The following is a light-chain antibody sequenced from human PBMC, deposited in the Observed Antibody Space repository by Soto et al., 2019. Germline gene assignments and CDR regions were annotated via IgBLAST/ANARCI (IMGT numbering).Light chain of an antibody. Sequence: DIQMTQSPSSLSASVGDRVTISCRASQRVSRYLNWYQQKPGKAPKLLIYAASSSQGGVTSRFSGSGSETDFTLTISSLQPEDFATYYCQQTYCMFSFGQGTKLEIK. CDR3: QQTYCMFS. CDR1: QRVSRY. V-gene: IGKV1-39*01. CDR2: AAS. J-gene: IGKJ2*01.